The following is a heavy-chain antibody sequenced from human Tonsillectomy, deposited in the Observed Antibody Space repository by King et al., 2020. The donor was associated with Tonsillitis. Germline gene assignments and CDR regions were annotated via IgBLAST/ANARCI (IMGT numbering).Heavy chain of an antibody. CDR2: ISAYNGNT. V-gene: IGHV1-18*04. D-gene: IGHD6-13*01. CDR1: NYTFTSYG. Sequence: QLVQSGAEVKKPGASVKVSCKASNYTFTSYGLSWVRQAPGQGLEWMGWISAYNGNTNYAQKLQGRVTMTTDTSTGTAYMELRSLRSDDTAVYYCARDLFAKQQLVLVHVYWGQGTLVTVSS. CDR3: ARDLFAKQQLVLVHVY. J-gene: IGHJ4*02.